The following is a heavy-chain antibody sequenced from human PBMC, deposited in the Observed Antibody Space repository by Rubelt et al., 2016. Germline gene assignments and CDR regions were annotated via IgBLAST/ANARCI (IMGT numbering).Heavy chain of an antibody. D-gene: IGHD4-17*01. Sequence: QVQLQQWGAGLLKPSETLSLICAVYGASFSDYYWTWIRQPPGKGLEWIGEISHSGTTYYNPSLKSRVTISVDTSRDQFSLKLNSMTAADTAVYYCARDPVPAYGDYGKDNFDYWGQGTLVTVSS. CDR3: ARDPVPAYGDYGKDNFDY. J-gene: IGHJ4*02. CDR2: ISHSGTT. CDR1: GASFSDYY. V-gene: IGHV4-34*02.